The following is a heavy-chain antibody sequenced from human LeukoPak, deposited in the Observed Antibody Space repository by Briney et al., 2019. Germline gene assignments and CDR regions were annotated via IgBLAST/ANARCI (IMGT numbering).Heavy chain of an antibody. CDR2: INPNSGGT. V-gene: IGHV1-2*04. CDR3: ARALGEDIVVVPAAGGSAFDI. Sequence: GASVKVSCKASGYTFTGYYMHWVRQAPGQGLEWMGWINPNSGGTNYAQKFQGWVTMTRDTSISTAYMELSRLRSDDTAVYYCARALGEDIVVVPAAGGSAFDIWGQGTMVTVSS. CDR1: GYTFTGYY. J-gene: IGHJ3*02. D-gene: IGHD2-2*01.